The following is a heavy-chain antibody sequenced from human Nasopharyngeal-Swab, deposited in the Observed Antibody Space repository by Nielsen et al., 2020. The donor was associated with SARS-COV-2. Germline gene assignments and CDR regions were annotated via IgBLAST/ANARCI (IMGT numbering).Heavy chain of an antibody. J-gene: IGHJ4*02. D-gene: IGHD3-10*01. CDR2: ISAYNGNT. CDR3: ARAGDRFGELLFFDY. V-gene: IGHV1-18*01. Sequence: WVGQAPGQGLEWMGWISAYNGNTNNAQKLQGRVTMTTDTSTGTAYMELRSLRSDDTAVYYCARAGDRFGELLFFDYWGQGNLVTVSS.